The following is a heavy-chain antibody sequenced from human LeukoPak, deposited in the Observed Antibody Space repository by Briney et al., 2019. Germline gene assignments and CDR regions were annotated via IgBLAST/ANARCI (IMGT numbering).Heavy chain of an antibody. CDR1: GGSMSSGDYY. D-gene: IGHD5-18*01. J-gene: IGHJ4*02. Sequence: SETLSLTCTVSGGSMSSGDYYWSWIRQPPGKGLEWIGYIYYSGSTYYNPSLKSRVTISVDTSKNQFSLKLSSVTAADTAVYYCARENIQLWSNFDYWGQGTLVTVSS. CDR2: IYYSGST. CDR3: ARENIQLWSNFDY. V-gene: IGHV4-30-4*01.